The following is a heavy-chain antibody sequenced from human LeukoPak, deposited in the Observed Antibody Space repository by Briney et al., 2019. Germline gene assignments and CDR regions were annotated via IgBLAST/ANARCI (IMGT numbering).Heavy chain of an antibody. D-gene: IGHD3-16*01. CDR2: ISGSGAST. CDR1: GFTFSSYA. CDR3: AKSQFGGVFDGFDI. J-gene: IGHJ3*02. Sequence: GGSLRLSCAASGFTFSSYAMSWVRQAPGKGLEWVSAISGSGASTYYADSVKGRFTISRDNPKNTLYVQMNSLRAEDTAVYYCAKSQFGGVFDGFDIWGQGTMVTVSS. V-gene: IGHV3-23*01.